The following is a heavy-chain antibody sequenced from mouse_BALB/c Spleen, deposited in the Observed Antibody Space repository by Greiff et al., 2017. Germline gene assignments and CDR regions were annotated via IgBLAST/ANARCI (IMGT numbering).Heavy chain of an antibody. J-gene: IGHJ2*01. CDR1: GYSFTSYW. Sequence: QVQLQQPGAELVRPGASVKLSCKASGYSFTSYWMNWVKQRPGQGLEWIGMINPSDSETRLNQKFKGKATMTVDKSSSTAYMQLSSPTSEDSAVYYCARDYGNPYYFDYWGQGTTLTVSS. D-gene: IGHD2-1*01. CDR3: ARDYGNPYYFDY. V-gene: IGHV1-69*02. CDR2: INPSDSET.